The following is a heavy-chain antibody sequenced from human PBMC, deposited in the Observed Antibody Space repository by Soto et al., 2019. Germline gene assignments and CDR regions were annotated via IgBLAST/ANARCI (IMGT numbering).Heavy chain of an antibody. D-gene: IGHD3-22*01. Sequence: QVQLVQSGAEVKKPGSSVKVSCKASGGTFSSYAISWVRQAPGQGLEWMGGIIPIFGTANYAQKFQGRVTITADESTSTDYMELSSLRSEDTAVYYCAREGGSYDSSGPLYYFDYWGQGTLVTVSS. CDR3: AREGGSYDSSGPLYYFDY. J-gene: IGHJ4*02. CDR2: IIPIFGTA. V-gene: IGHV1-69*12. CDR1: GGTFSSYA.